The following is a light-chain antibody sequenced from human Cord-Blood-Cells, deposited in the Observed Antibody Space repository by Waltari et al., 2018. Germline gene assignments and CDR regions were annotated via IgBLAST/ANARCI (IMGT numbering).Light chain of an antibody. CDR1: QDISNY. CDR2: DAS. CDR3: QQYDNLPLT. V-gene: IGKV1-33*01. J-gene: IGKJ4*01. Sequence: DLQMTQSPSSLSASVGDSVTITCQASQDISNYLNWDQQKPGKAPKILIYDASNLETGVPSRFSGSGSGTDVALTISSLQPEDIATYYCQQYDNLPLTFGGGTKVEIK.